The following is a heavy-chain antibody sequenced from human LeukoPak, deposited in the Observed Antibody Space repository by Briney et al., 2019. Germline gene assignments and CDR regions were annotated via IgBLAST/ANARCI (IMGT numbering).Heavy chain of an antibody. V-gene: IGHV4-59*01. J-gene: IGHJ4*02. CDR3: ARVGYSSSGNYYNDRGAFDY. CDR2: IYYSGST. D-gene: IGHD3-10*01. CDR1: GGPISSYY. Sequence: PSETLSLTCTVSGGPISSYYWSWIRQPPGKGLEWIGYIYYSGSTSYNPSLKSRVTISVDTPKNQFSLKLSSVTAADTAVYYCARVGYSSSGNYYNDRGAFDYWGQGTLVTVST.